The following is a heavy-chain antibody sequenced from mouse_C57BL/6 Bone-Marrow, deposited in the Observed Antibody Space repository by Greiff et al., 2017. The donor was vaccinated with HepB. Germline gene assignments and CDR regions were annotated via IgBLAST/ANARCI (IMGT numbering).Heavy chain of an antibody. CDR1: GFTFSDYY. J-gene: IGHJ2*01. D-gene: IGHD2-4*01. CDR3: ARGAYDYDGFDY. Sequence: EVQGVESGGGLVQPGGSLKLSCAASGFTFSDYYMYWVRQTPKKRLEWVAYISNGGGSTYYPDTVKGRFTISRDNAKNTLYLQMSRLKSEDTAMYYCARGAYDYDGFDYWGQGTTLTVSS. V-gene: IGHV5-12*01. CDR2: ISNGGGST.